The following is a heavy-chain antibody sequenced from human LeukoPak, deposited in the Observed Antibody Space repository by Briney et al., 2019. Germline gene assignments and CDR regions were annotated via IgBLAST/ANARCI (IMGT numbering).Heavy chain of an antibody. D-gene: IGHD5-12*01. V-gene: IGHV3-7*05. CDR1: DFTFSNYV. CDR2: IKEDGSEK. J-gene: IGHJ4*02. CDR3: ARGGGWLLDY. Sequence: PGGSLRLSCAASDFTFSNYVMSWVRRAPGKGLEWVANIKEDGSEKYYVDSVKGRFTISRDNAKNSLYLQMNSLRAEDTAVYYCARGGGWLLDYWGQGTLVTVSS.